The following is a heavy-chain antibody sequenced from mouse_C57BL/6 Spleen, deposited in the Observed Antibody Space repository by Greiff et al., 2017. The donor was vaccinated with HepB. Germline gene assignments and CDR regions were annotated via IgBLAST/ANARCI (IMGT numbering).Heavy chain of an antibody. Sequence: VKVVESGPELVKPGASVKISCKASGYAFSSSWMNWVKQRPGKGLEWIGRIYPGDGDTNYNGKFKGKATLTADKSSSTAYMQLSSLTSEDSAVYFCASNSNYFDYWGQGTTLTVSS. CDR2: IYPGDGDT. CDR1: GYAFSSSW. CDR3: ASNSNYFDY. V-gene: IGHV1-82*01. D-gene: IGHD2-5*01. J-gene: IGHJ2*01.